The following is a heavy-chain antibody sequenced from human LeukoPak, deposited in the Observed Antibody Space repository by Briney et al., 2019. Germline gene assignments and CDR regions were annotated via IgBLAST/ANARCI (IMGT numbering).Heavy chain of an antibody. J-gene: IGHJ4*02. CDR3: AKDVWPYTYYYDTHPLGGGFDS. CDR2: INWNSGTI. Sequence: GRSLRLSCAASGFTFDHYAMHWVRQAPGKGLEWVSSINWNSGTIGYADSVKGRFTISRDNAKDSLYLQMNSLRAEDMAFCYCAKDVWPYTYYYDTHPLGGGFDSWGQGTLVAVSS. D-gene: IGHD3-22*01. CDR1: GFTFDHYA. V-gene: IGHV3-9*03.